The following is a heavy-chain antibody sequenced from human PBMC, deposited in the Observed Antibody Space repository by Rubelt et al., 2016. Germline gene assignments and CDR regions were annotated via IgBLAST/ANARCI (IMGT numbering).Heavy chain of an antibody. D-gene: IGHD6-19*01. J-gene: IGHJ4*02. Sequence: GKGLEWVTVISYDGSNKYYADSVKGRFTFSRDNSKNTLYLQMNSLRAEDTTMYYCAKDRSVSGRGGLDYWGQGTLVTVSS. CDR2: ISYDGSNK. CDR3: AKDRSVSGRGGLDY. V-gene: IGHV3-30*18.